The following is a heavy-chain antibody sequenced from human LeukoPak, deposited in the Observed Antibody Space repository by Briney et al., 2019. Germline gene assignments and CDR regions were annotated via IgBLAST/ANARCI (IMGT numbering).Heavy chain of an antibody. CDR3: ARDTDTVTYGNFDY. CDR2: ISGSGGST. CDR1: GFTISSYA. J-gene: IGHJ4*02. D-gene: IGHD4-17*01. V-gene: IGHV3-23*01. Sequence: GSLRLSCAASGFTISSYAMSWVRQAPGKGLEWVSAISGSGGSTYYADSVKGRFTISRDNSKNTLYLQMNSLRAEDTAVYYCARDTDTVTYGNFDYWGQGTLVTVSS.